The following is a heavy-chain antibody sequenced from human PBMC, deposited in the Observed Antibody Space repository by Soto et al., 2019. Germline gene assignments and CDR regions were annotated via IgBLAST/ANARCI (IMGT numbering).Heavy chain of an antibody. CDR3: AGSAAGMRKQWLPCNY. Sequence: ASVKVSCKASGYTFTSYGISWVRQAPGQGLEWMGWISAYNGNTNYAQKLQGRVTMTTDTSTSTAYMELRSLRSDDTAVYYCAGSAAGMRKQWLPCNYWGQGTLVTVSS. V-gene: IGHV1-18*01. D-gene: IGHD6-13*01. J-gene: IGHJ4*02. CDR2: ISAYNGNT. CDR1: GYTFTSYG.